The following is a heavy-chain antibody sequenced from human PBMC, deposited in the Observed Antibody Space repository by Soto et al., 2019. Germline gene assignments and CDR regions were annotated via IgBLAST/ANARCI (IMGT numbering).Heavy chain of an antibody. V-gene: IGHV4-34*01. Sequence: SETLSLTCAVYGGSFSGYYWSWIRQPPGKGLEWIGEINHSGSTNYNPSLKSRVTISVDTSKNQFSLKLSSVTAADTAVYYCARAGVGDIVVVPAAIDYWGQGTLVTVS. CDR1: GGSFSGYY. CDR3: ARAGVGDIVVVPAAIDY. CDR2: INHSGST. J-gene: IGHJ4*02. D-gene: IGHD2-2*02.